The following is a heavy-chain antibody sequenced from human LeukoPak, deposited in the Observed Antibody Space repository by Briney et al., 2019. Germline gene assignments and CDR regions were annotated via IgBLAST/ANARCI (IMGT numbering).Heavy chain of an antibody. V-gene: IGHV4-39*07. J-gene: IGHJ4*02. CDR2: IYYSGST. CDR1: GGSISSSSYY. Sequence: PSETLSLTCTVSGGSISSSSYYWGWIRQPPGKGLEWIGSIYYSGSTYYNPSLKSRVTISVDTSKNQFSLKLSSVTAADTAVYYCARGLMTTPEFDYWGQGTLVTVSS. CDR3: ARGLMTTPEFDY. D-gene: IGHD3-16*01.